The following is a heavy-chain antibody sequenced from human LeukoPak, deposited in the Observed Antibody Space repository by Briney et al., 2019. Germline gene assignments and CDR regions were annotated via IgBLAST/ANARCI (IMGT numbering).Heavy chain of an antibody. J-gene: IGHJ5*02. D-gene: IGHD3-9*01. V-gene: IGHV4-30-4*01. CDR3: ARAYYDILSGYDNWLDP. CDR2: IYHSGST. CDR1: GGSIISGDYY. Sequence: SETLSLTCTVSGGSIISGDYYWSWIRQPPGKGLEWFGFIYHSGSTYYNPSLKGRITISVDTSKNQFSLNLSSVTAADTAVYYCARAYYDILSGYDNWLDPWGQGTLVTVSS.